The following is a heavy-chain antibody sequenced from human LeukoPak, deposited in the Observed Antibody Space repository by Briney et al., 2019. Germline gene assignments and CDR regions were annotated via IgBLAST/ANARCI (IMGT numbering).Heavy chain of an antibody. CDR2: ISGSGGTT. CDR1: GLHLSSYA. V-gene: IGHV3-23*01. Sequence: GGPLRLLCAPSGLHLSSYAMIGVPQARGKALEWVPAISGSGGTTYYADSVKGRFTISRDNSKNTLYLQMNSLRAEDTAVYYCAKGSFGDWFDPWGQGTLVTVS. J-gene: IGHJ5*02. CDR3: AKGSFGDWFDP. D-gene: IGHD3-16*01.